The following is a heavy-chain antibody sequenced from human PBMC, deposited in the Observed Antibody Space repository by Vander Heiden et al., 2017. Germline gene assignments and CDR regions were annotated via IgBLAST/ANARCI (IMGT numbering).Heavy chain of an antibody. CDR3: AKAEGASGSYRLAYFQH. CDR2: ISGSGGST. Sequence: EVQLLASGGGLVQPGGSLRLSCAASGFTFSSDALSWVRQAPGKGLEWVSVISGSGGSTYYADSVKGRFTISRDNSKNTLSLQMNSLRAEDTAVYYCAKAEGASGSYRLAYFQHWGQGTLVTVSS. J-gene: IGHJ1*01. CDR1: GFTFSSDA. D-gene: IGHD1-26*01. V-gene: IGHV3-23*01.